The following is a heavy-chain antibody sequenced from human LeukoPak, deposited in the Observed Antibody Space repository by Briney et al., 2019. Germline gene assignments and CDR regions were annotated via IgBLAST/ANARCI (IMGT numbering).Heavy chain of an antibody. J-gene: IGHJ4*02. V-gene: IGHV3-15*01. Sequence: GGSLRLSCAASGFTFTNAWMSWVRQAPGKRLEWVGRIKSSSDGGTIDYAAPVKGRFTISRDDSKNTLYLQMNSLKTEDTAVYYCTTWPARSFDSWGQGTLATVSS. CDR2: IKSSSDGGTI. CDR3: TTWPARSFDS. D-gene: IGHD5-12*01. CDR1: GFTFTNAW.